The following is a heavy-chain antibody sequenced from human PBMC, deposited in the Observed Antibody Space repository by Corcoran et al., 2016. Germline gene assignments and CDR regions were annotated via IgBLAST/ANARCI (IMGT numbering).Heavy chain of an antibody. V-gene: IGHV3-15*01. CDR3: TTVALGSYYIDY. Sequence: EVQLVESGGGLVKPGGSLRLSCAASGFTFINAWMSWVRQAPGKGLEWVGRIKSKTDVGKTDYAAPVNGIFTISRDDSKNTLYLQMNSLKTEDTAVYYCTTVALGSYYIDYWGQGTLVTVSS. CDR2: IKSKTDVGKT. CDR1: GFTFINAW. J-gene: IGHJ4*02. D-gene: IGHD1-26*01.